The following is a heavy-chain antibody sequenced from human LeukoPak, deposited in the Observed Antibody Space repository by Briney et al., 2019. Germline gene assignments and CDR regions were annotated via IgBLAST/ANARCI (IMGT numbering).Heavy chain of an antibody. CDR1: GFTFSNYW. Sequence: GGSLRLSCVASGFTFSNYWMHWVRQAPGKGLVWVSRINSDGSTTTYADSVKGRSTISRDNSKNTLYLQMSSLRAEDTAIYYCAKPYYYDSTGYEYYYYGMDVWGQGTTVTVSS. CDR3: AKPYYYDSTGYEYYYYGMDV. J-gene: IGHJ6*02. D-gene: IGHD3-22*01. CDR2: INSDGSTT. V-gene: IGHV3-74*01.